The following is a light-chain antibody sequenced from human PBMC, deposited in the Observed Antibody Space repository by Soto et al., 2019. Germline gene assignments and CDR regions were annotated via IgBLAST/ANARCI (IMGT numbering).Light chain of an antibody. CDR1: QDIRTY. CDR2: SAS. J-gene: IGKJ4*01. CDR3: QQYNNFPLS. Sequence: DIQMTQSTSSLSASIVDRVTITCRANQDIRTYLACFQQKPGKAHKSLILSASTLQIGGPFKFSGSGPRSDFTLTISGLQTEDFAPDNCQQYNNFPLSFGGATDLESK. V-gene: IGKV1-16*02.